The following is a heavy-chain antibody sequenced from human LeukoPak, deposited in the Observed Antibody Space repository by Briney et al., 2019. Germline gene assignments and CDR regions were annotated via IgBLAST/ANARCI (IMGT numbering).Heavy chain of an antibody. CDR2: ISHSGST. V-gene: IGHV4-34*01. J-gene: IGHJ5*02. CDR3: ARSSSTEGTTVYWFDP. Sequence: PSETLSITCAVYGGSFSGYYWSWIRQPPGKGLEWIGEISHSGSTNYNPSLKSRVTISVDTSKNQFSLKLSSVTAADTAVYYCARSSSTEGTTVYWFDPWGQGTLVTVSS. D-gene: IGHD1-7*01. CDR1: GGSFSGYY.